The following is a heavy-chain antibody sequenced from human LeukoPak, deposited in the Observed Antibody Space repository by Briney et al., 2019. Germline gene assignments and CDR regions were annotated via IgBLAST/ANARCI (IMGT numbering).Heavy chain of an antibody. CDR3: ARAPYTTGRGYYFDY. CDR2: ISTSGGIT. V-gene: IGHV3-23*01. J-gene: IGHJ4*02. CDR1: GFTFSSYA. Sequence: GSLRLSCAASGFTFSSYAMSWVRQVPGKGLEWVSAISTSGGITYYADSVKGRFTISRDNSKNTLYLQMNSLTDEDTAVYYCARAPYTTGRGYYFDYWGQGTLVTVSS. D-gene: IGHD2/OR15-2a*01.